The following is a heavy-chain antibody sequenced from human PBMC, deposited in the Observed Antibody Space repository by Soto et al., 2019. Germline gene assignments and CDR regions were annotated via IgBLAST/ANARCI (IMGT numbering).Heavy chain of an antibody. Sequence: VQLVESGGGVVQPGRSLRLSCAASGFTFSDYAMHWVRQAPGKGLEWVAVVSHDGRNTHYADSVKGRVTISRDSSKNTVYMEMTSLRVEDTAVYYCAKGGRQWLVRCDVNFWGQGALVTVSS. V-gene: IGHV3-30*18. D-gene: IGHD6-19*01. CDR3: AKGGRQWLVRCDVNF. CDR2: VSHDGRNT. CDR1: GFTFSDYA. J-gene: IGHJ4*02.